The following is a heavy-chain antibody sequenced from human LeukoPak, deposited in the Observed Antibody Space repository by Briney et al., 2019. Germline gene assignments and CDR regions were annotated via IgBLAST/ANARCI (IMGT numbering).Heavy chain of an antibody. CDR3: VRDRGGSGWYYFDY. J-gene: IGHJ4*02. CDR1: GFTFSIYA. D-gene: IGHD6-19*01. V-gene: IGHV3-64*01. Sequence: GGSLRLSCAASGFTFSIYAMHWVRQAPGKGLEHVSGISYNGSQIYYGNSVKDRFTISRDNAKNTVYLQMANLRVDDMAVYYCVRDRGGSGWYYFDYWGQGTLVTVSS. CDR2: ISYNGSQI.